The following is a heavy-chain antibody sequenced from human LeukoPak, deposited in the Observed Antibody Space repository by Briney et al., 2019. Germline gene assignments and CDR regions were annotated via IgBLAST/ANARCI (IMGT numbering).Heavy chain of an antibody. CDR3: ARPAYCGGDCFSGGDYYYGMDV. CDR1: GYSFTSYW. D-gene: IGHD2-21*02. Sequence: GESPKISCKGSGYSFTSYWIGWVRQMPGKGLEWMGIIYRGDYDTRYSPSFQGQVTISADKSISTAYLQWSSLKASDTAMYYCARPAYCGGDCFSGGDYYYGMDVWGQGTTVTAS. J-gene: IGHJ6*02. V-gene: IGHV5-51*01. CDR2: IYRGDYDT.